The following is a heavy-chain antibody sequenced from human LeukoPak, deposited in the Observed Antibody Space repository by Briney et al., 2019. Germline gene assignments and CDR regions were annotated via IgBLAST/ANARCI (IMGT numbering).Heavy chain of an antibody. V-gene: IGHV1-69*06. CDR1: GGTFSSYA. Sequence: SVKVSCKASGGTFSSYAISWVRQAPGQGLEWMGGIIPIFGTANYAQKFQGRVTITADKSTSTAYMELSSLRPEDTAVYYCASLYSSGWYYFDYWGQGTLVTVSS. CDR3: ASLYSSGWYYFDY. CDR2: IIPIFGTA. J-gene: IGHJ4*02. D-gene: IGHD6-19*01.